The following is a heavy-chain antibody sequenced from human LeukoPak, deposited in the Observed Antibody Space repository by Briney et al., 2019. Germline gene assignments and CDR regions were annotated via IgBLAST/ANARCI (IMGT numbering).Heavy chain of an antibody. CDR3: ARVGLWQQLVRGSGAVPDSSYYYYMDV. D-gene: IGHD6-13*01. CDR1: GGSISSYY. J-gene: IGHJ6*03. CDR2: IYTSGST. V-gene: IGHV4-4*07. Sequence: SETLSLTCTVSGGSISSYYWSWIRQPAGKGLEWIGRIYTSGSTNYNPSLKSRVTISVDKSKNQFSLKLSSVTAADTAVYYCARVGLWQQLVRGSGAVPDSSYYYYMDVWGNGTTVTV.